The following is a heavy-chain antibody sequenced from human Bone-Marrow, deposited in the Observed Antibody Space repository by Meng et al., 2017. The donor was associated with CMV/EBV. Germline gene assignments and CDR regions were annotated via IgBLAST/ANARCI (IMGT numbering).Heavy chain of an antibody. CDR2: ISWDGGST. CDR3: AKGIRSRSAWTGPFDY. V-gene: IGHV3-43*01. J-gene: IGHJ4*02. D-gene: IGHD3/OR15-3a*01. Sequence: GESLKISCAASGFTFDDYTMHWVRQAPGKGLEWVSLISWDGGSTYYADSVKGRFTISRDNAKNSLYLQMNSLRAEDTALYYCAKGIRSRSAWTGPFDYWGQGTLVTVSS. CDR1: GFTFDDYT.